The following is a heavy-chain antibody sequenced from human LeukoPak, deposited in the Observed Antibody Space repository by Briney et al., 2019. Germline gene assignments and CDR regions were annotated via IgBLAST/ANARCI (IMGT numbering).Heavy chain of an antibody. D-gene: IGHD6-13*01. CDR1: GFTSSSYW. Sequence: GVSLRLSCAASGFTSSSYWMHWVRQARGKGLVWVSRINGDGSTISYADTVKGRFTISRDNAKNTLYLQMNSLRAEDTAVYYCASSIATAGSAAFDMWGQGTMVTVSS. CDR3: ASSIATAGSAAFDM. V-gene: IGHV3-74*01. J-gene: IGHJ3*02. CDR2: INGDGSTI.